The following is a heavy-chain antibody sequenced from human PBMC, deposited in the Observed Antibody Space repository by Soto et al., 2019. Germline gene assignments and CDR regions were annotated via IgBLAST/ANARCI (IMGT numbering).Heavy chain of an antibody. CDR1: GFTFSSYG. Sequence: AGGSLRLSCAASGFTFSSYGMHWVRQAPGKGLEWVAVIWYDGSNKYYADSVKGRFTISRDNSKNTLYLQMNSLRAEDTAVYYCARDPVTYSSSWYYFDYWGQGTLVTVSS. V-gene: IGHV3-33*01. D-gene: IGHD6-13*01. J-gene: IGHJ4*02. CDR2: IWYDGSNK. CDR3: ARDPVTYSSSWYYFDY.